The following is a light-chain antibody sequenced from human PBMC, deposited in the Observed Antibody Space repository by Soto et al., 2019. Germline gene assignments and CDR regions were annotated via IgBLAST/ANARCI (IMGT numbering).Light chain of an antibody. CDR1: RSDVGAYNY. CDR2: EVT. J-gene: IGLJ1*01. Sequence: QSVLTQPASVSGSPGQSIAISCTGTRSDVGAYNYVSWYQQHPGKAPKLMISEVTNRPSGVSDRFSGSKSGNTASQTISGLQAEDEADYYCSSFTSRFTFVFGTGTKVTVL. CDR3: SSFTSRFTFV. V-gene: IGLV2-14*01.